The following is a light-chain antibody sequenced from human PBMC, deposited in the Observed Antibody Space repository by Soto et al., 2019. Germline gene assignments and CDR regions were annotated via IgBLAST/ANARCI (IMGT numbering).Light chain of an antibody. Sequence: QSALTQPPSVSGAPGQRVTISCTGSSSNSGAGYDVHWYQQLPGTAPKLLIYGNSNRPSGVPDRFSGSKSGTSTSLAITGLQAEDEADYYCQSYDSSLSGCVVFGGGTKLTVL. J-gene: IGLJ2*01. V-gene: IGLV1-40*01. CDR2: GNS. CDR3: QSYDSSLSGCVV. CDR1: SSNSGAGYD.